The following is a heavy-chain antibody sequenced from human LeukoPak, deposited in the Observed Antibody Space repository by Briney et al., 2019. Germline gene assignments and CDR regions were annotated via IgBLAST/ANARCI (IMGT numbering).Heavy chain of an antibody. V-gene: IGHV4-39*07. CDR2: MYYSGGT. Sequence: SETLSLTCTVSGLSISCSSYYWGWIRQPPGKGLEWIASMYYSGGTYYNPSLNSRVTTSVDTSKNQLSLKLSSVTAADTAVYYCARDRGIAVAGDQFDYWGQGTLVTVSS. CDR1: GLSISCSSYY. CDR3: ARDRGIAVAGDQFDY. J-gene: IGHJ4*02. D-gene: IGHD6-19*01.